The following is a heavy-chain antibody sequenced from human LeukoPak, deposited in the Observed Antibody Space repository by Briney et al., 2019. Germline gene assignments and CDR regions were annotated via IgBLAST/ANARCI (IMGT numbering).Heavy chain of an antibody. J-gene: IGHJ4*02. CDR3: ALLLALTVSPFHH. D-gene: IGHD2-21*02. CDR2: ISPYNGNT. CDR1: GYTFSKYG. V-gene: IGHV1-18*01. Sequence: ASVKVSCKASGYTFSKYGIACVRQAPGQGLEWMAWISPYNGNTNYEEKLQGRVTLTTDTSTSTVYMELRSLRSDDTAVYYCALLLALTVSPFHHWGQGTLVTVSS.